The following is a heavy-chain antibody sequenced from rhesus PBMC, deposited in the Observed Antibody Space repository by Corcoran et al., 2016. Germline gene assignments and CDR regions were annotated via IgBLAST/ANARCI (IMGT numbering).Heavy chain of an antibody. V-gene: IGHV4S14*01. Sequence: QVQLQESGPGLVKPSETLSLTCAVSGYSISSGYYWGWIRQPPGKGLEWIGSIYGSGGSNYLNPSLKRRVTRSVDTSKNQFSLKLSSVTAADTAVYYCARGGSSWSEWDTVGTEWYFDLWGPGTPITISS. CDR2: IYGSGGSN. CDR1: GYSISSGYY. D-gene: IGHD5-42*01. CDR3: ARGGSSWSEWDTVGTEWYFDL. J-gene: IGHJ2*01.